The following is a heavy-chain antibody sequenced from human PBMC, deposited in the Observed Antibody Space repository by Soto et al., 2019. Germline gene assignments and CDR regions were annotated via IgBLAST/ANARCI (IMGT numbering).Heavy chain of an antibody. CDR1: GFTFSSYA. V-gene: IGHV3-23*01. Sequence: GGSLRLSCAASGFTFSSYAMSWVRQAPGKGLEWVSAISGSGGSTYYADSVKGRFTISRDNSKNTLYLQMNSLRAEDTAVYYCASLYCSGTSCRVYYYYGMDVWGQGTTVTVSS. D-gene: IGHD2-2*01. CDR2: ISGSGGST. J-gene: IGHJ6*02. CDR3: ASLYCSGTSCRVYYYYGMDV.